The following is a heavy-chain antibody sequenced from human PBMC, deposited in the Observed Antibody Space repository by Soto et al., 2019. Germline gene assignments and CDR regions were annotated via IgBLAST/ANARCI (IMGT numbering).Heavy chain of an antibody. D-gene: IGHD1-26*01. Sequence: PGGSLRLSCAASGFTFSSYSMNWVRQAPGKGLEWVSSISSSSSYIYYADSVKGRFTISRDNAKNSLYLQMNSLRAEDTAVYYCAREAPPQPRIVGATTSDFDYWGQGTLVTVSS. CDR3: AREAPPQPRIVGATTSDFDY. V-gene: IGHV3-21*01. J-gene: IGHJ4*02. CDR2: ISSSSSYI. CDR1: GFTFSSYS.